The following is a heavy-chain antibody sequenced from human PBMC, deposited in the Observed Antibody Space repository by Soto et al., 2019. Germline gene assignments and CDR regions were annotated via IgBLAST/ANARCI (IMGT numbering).Heavy chain of an antibody. Sequence: SETLSLTCAVYGGSFSGYYWSWIRQPPGKGLEWIGEINHSGSTNYNPSLKGRVTISVDTSKNQFSLKLSSVTAADTAVYYCARVDYYDSSGYYSPWGQGTLVTVSS. CDR1: GGSFSGYY. CDR2: INHSGST. CDR3: ARVDYYDSSGYYSP. D-gene: IGHD3-22*01. J-gene: IGHJ5*02. V-gene: IGHV4-34*01.